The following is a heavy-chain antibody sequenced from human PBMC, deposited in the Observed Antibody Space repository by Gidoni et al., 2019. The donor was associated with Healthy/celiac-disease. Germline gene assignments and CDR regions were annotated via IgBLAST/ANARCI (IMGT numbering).Heavy chain of an antibody. D-gene: IGHD3-22*01. Sequence: QVQLVESGGGVVQPGRSLRLSCAASGFTFSSYGMHWVRQAPGKGLEWVAVISYDGSNKYYADSVKGRFTISRDNSKNTLYLQMNSLRAEDTAVYYCAKALNGYYYDSSGSRGADAFDIWGQGTMVTVSS. CDR3: AKALNGYYYDSSGSRGADAFDI. V-gene: IGHV3-30*18. CDR2: ISYDGSNK. CDR1: GFTFSSYG. J-gene: IGHJ3*02.